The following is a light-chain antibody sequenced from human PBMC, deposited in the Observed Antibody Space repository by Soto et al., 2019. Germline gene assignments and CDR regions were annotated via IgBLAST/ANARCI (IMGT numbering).Light chain of an antibody. CDR1: SSDVGGYNY. CDR2: DVS. J-gene: IGLJ2*01. CDR3: SSYTRSSTLV. Sequence: QSALTQPASVSGSPGQSITISCTGTSSDVGGYNYVSWYQQHPGKAPKLMIYDVSNRPSGVSNRFSGSKSGNTASLTISGLQAEDEADYYCSSYTRSSTLVFCGGTKLTVL. V-gene: IGLV2-14*01.